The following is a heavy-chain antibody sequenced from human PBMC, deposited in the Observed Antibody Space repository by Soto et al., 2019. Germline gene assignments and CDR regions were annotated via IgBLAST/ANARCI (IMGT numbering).Heavy chain of an antibody. CDR3: TIGSWSGEVFEI. Sequence: QVQLVQSGAEVKKPGSSVKVSCKDSGGTFSTYSMFWVRQAPGQGLEWMGRIIPMLGVRNYAQRFQDRVKIVADKSTATVHMELSSLRSEDMALYYCTIGSWSGEVFEIWGQGTMVTVSS. D-gene: IGHD2-21*01. V-gene: IGHV1-69*02. J-gene: IGHJ3*02. CDR2: IIPMLGVR. CDR1: GGTFSTYS.